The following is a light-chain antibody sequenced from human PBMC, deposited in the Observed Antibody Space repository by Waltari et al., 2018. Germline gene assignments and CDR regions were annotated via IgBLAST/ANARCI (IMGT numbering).Light chain of an antibody. CDR1: KSISKY. CDR3: QKYERLPAT. V-gene: IGKV3-20*01. J-gene: IGKJ1*01. Sequence: EIMLTQSPATLSLSPGERATISCRASKSISKYLAWYQQKPGQAPRLLIYETSRRATGIPDRFSGSGSGTDFSLTISRLEPEDFAVYYCQKYERLPATFGQGTKVEFK. CDR2: ETS.